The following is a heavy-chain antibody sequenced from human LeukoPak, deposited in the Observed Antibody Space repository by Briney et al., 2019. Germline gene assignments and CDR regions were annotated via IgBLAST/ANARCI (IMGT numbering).Heavy chain of an antibody. V-gene: IGHV3-21*01. CDR3: ARGGKLGRWLQSPIY. CDR2: ISSSSSYI. CDR1: GFTFSSYS. Sequence: GGSLRLSCAASGFTFSSYSMNWVRQAPGKGLEWVSSISSSSSYIYYADSVKGRFTISRDNAKNSLYLQMNSLRAEDTAVYYCARGGKLGRWLQSPIYGGQGTLVTVSS. D-gene: IGHD5-24*01. J-gene: IGHJ4*02.